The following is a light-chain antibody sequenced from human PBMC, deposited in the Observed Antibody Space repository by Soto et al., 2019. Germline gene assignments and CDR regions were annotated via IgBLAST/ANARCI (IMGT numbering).Light chain of an antibody. CDR1: QGISSA. Sequence: AIQLTQSPSSLSASVGDRVTITCRASQGISSALAWYQQKPGKAPKLLIYDASSLESGVPSRFSGSGSGTDFTLTISSLQPEDFATYYCQQFNSFPPTFGQGTRLEIK. CDR3: QQFNSFPPT. CDR2: DAS. J-gene: IGKJ5*01. V-gene: IGKV1-13*02.